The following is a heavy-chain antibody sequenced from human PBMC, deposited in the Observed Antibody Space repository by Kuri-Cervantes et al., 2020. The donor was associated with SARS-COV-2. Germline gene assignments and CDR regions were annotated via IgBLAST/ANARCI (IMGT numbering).Heavy chain of an antibody. CDR1: GYTFTGYY. J-gene: IGHJ3*02. CDR3: ARDRGPQGYYYDSSGYSQNAFDI. D-gene: IGHD3-22*01. CDR2: INPNSGGT. V-gene: IGHV1-2*06. Sequence: ASVKVSCKASGYTFTGYYMHWVRQAPGQGLEWMGRINPNSGGTNYAQKFQGRVTMTRDTSISTAYMELSRLRSDDTAVYYCARDRGPQGYYYDSSGYSQNAFDIWGQGTMVTVSS.